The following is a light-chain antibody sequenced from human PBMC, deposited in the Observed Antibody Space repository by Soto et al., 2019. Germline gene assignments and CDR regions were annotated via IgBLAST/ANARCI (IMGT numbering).Light chain of an antibody. J-gene: IGKJ1*01. CDR2: AAS. CDR1: QSISNH. CDR3: QQYNTYPWT. Sequence: DIQMTQSPSSLSAYVADRVIITCRASQSISNHLNWYQQKPGKAPKLLIFAASSLQSGVPSRFSGSGSGTEFTLTISTLQPDDFATYYCQQYNTYPWTFGQGTKVDI. V-gene: IGKV1-16*01.